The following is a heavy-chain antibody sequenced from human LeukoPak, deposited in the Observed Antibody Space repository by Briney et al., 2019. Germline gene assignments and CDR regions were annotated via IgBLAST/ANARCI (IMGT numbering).Heavy chain of an antibody. CDR3: ARVSARGYDY. Sequence: GGSLRHSCAASGFMFDTYIMTWVRQAPGKGLEWISYINSINAVYYTDPVEGRFSISRDNTKNSLYLQMNSLRVEDTAINYCARVSARGYDYWGRGTLVTVSS. CDR2: INSINAV. V-gene: IGHV3-48*01. D-gene: IGHD5-18*01. J-gene: IGHJ4*02. CDR1: GFMFDTYI.